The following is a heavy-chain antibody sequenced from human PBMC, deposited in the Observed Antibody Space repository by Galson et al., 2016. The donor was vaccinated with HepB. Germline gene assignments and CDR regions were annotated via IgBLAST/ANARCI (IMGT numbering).Heavy chain of an antibody. J-gene: IGHJ4*02. D-gene: IGHD5-18*01. CDR2: IRSKAYAETT. V-gene: IGHV3-49*03. Sequence: SLRLSCAASGFTFGDYAMSWFRQAPGKGLEYIGFIRSKAYAETTEYAASVEGTFTISRDDSKSSVYLQMNSLKIEDTAINYCTTVTRNYGYGPLRYWGQGTLVTVSS. CDR1: GFTFGDYA. CDR3: TTVTRNYGYGPLRY.